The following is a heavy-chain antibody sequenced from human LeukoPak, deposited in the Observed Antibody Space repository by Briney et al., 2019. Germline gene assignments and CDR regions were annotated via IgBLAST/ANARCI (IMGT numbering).Heavy chain of an antibody. D-gene: IGHD6-13*01. Sequence: EASVKVSCKASGYTFTGYYMHWVRQAPGHGLEWMGRINPNSGGTNYAQKFQGRVTMTRDTSISTAYMELSRLRSDDTAVYYCARSIAAAGRHDYWGQGTLVTVSS. CDR1: GYTFTGYY. CDR3: ARSIAAAGRHDY. CDR2: INPNSGGT. V-gene: IGHV1-2*06. J-gene: IGHJ4*02.